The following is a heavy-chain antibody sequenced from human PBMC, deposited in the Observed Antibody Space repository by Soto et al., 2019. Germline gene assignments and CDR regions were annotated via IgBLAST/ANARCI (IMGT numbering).Heavy chain of an antibody. D-gene: IGHD3-22*01. Sequence: NPSETLSLTCTVSGGSISSGGYYWSWIRQHPGKGLEWIGYIYYSGSTYYNPSLKSRVTISVDTSKNQFSLKLSSVTAADTAVYYCARGIYLSYYYDSSGQIDAFDIWGQGTMVTVSS. CDR3: ARGIYLSYYYDSSGQIDAFDI. V-gene: IGHV4-31*03. CDR1: GGSISSGGYY. J-gene: IGHJ3*02. CDR2: IYYSGST.